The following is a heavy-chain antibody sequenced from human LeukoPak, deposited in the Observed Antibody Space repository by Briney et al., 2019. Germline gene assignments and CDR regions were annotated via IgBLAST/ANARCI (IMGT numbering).Heavy chain of an antibody. CDR3: ARDKQLDWAHYYYYYMDV. CDR2: INPDSGGT. D-gene: IGHD1-1*01. CDR1: GYTFTGYY. J-gene: IGHJ6*03. Sequence: GASVKVSCKASGYTFTGYYIHWVRQAPGQGLEWMGWINPDSGGTNYAQKSQGRVTMTRDTSISTAYMELSRLRSDDTAVYYCARDKQLDWAHYYYYYMDVWGKGTTVTVSS. V-gene: IGHV1-2*02.